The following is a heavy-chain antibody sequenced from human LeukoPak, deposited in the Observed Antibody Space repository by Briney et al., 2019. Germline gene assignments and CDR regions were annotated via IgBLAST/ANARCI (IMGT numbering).Heavy chain of an antibody. Sequence: PSETLSLTCTVSGDSISSSYWNWIRQTPGKGLEWIGYISASGNTNYNPSLKSRIIISVDMSKNQFSLKLSSVTAADTAVYYCARLIPGTTGLRKNYFDYWGQGTLVTVSS. CDR1: GDSISSSY. V-gene: IGHV4-4*09. J-gene: IGHJ4*02. CDR2: ISASGNT. CDR3: ARLIPGTTGLRKNYFDY. D-gene: IGHD1-20*01.